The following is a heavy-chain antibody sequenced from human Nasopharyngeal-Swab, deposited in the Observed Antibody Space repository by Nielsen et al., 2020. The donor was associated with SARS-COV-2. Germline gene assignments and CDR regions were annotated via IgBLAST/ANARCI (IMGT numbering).Heavy chain of an antibody. CDR1: GGSFSGYY. CDR2: INHSGST. Sequence: GSLRLSCAVYGGSFSGYYWSWIRQPPGKGPEWIGEINHSGSTNYNPSLKSRVTISVDTSKNQFSLKLSSVTAADTAVYYCAREKGYYYDSSGYYHNWFDPWGQGTLVTVSS. D-gene: IGHD3-22*01. V-gene: IGHV4-34*01. CDR3: AREKGYYYDSSGYYHNWFDP. J-gene: IGHJ5*02.